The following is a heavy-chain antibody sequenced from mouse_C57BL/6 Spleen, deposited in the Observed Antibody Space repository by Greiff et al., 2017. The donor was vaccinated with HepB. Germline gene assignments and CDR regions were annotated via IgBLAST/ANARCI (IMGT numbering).Heavy chain of an antibody. D-gene: IGHD3-2*02. V-gene: IGHV7-3*01. CDR2: IRNKANGYTT. J-gene: IGHJ2*01. CDR1: GFTFTDYY. Sequence: EVHLVESGGGLVQPGGSLSLSCAASGFTFTDYYMSWVRQPPGKALEWLGFIRNKANGYTTEYSASVKGRFTISRDNSQSILYLQMNALRAEDSATYYCARYRGSSGYVGYFDYWGQGTTLTVSS. CDR3: ARYRGSSGYVGYFDY.